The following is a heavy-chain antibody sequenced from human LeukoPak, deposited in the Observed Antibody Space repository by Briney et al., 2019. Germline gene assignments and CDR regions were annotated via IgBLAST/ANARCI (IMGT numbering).Heavy chain of an antibody. D-gene: IGHD4-17*01. CDR2: IIPIFGTA. CDR1: GGTFSSYA. Sequence: SVTVSCKASGGTFSSYAISWVRQAPGQGLEWMGGIIPIFGTANYAQKFQGRVTITADESTSTAYMELSSLRSEDTAVYYCATPTTVTTPGAFDIWGQGTMVTVSS. J-gene: IGHJ3*02. V-gene: IGHV1-69*13. CDR3: ATPTTVTTPGAFDI.